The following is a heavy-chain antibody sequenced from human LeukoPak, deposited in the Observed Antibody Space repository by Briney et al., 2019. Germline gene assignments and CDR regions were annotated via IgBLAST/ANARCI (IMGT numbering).Heavy chain of an antibody. CDR1: GFTFSSYW. J-gene: IGHJ4*02. Sequence: GGSLRLSCAASGFTFSSYWMCWVRQAPGKGLEWVANIKQDGSEKYYVDSVKGRFTISRDNAKNSLYLQMNSLRAEDTALYYCAKDSSSWRTSSDPLSRGFDYWGQGTLVTVSS. D-gene: IGHD6-13*01. CDR3: AKDSSSWRTSSDPLSRGFDY. V-gene: IGHV3-7*03. CDR2: IKQDGSEK.